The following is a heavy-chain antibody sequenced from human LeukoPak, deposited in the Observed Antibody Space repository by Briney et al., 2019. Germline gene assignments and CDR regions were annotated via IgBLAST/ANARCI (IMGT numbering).Heavy chain of an antibody. CDR2: INPSGGST. V-gene: IGHV1-46*01. Sequence: ASVKVSCKASGYTFTSYYMHWVRQAPGQGLEWMGIINPSGGSTSYAQKFQGRVTMTRDTSTSTVYMEVGSLRSEDTAVYYCARATSSAALNAWGQGTLVTVSS. CDR3: ARATSSAALNA. J-gene: IGHJ4*02. CDR1: GYTFTSYY. D-gene: IGHD6-19*01.